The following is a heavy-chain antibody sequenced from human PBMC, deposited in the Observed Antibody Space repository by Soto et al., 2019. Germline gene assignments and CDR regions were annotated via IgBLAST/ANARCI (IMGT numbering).Heavy chain of an antibody. CDR3: ASSLGPTPDYYYYGMDV. CDR1: GGTFSSYA. Sequence: QVQLVQSGAEVKKPGSSVKVSCKASGGTFSSYAISWVRQAPGQGLEWMGGIIPIFGTANYAQKFQGRVTITADESTSTAYMELSSLRSEDTAVYYCASSLGPTPDYYYYGMDVWGQGTTVTVSS. CDR2: IIPIFGTA. D-gene: IGHD7-27*01. V-gene: IGHV1-69*12. J-gene: IGHJ6*02.